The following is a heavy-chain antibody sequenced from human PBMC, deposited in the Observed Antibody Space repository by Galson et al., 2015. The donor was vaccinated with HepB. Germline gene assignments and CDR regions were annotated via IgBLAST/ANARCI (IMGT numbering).Heavy chain of an antibody. CDR1: GFTFSTYA. D-gene: IGHD1-26*01. J-gene: IGHJ4*02. CDR3: ARYVMGGPIPLDY. CDR2: ISSSGGST. Sequence: SLRLSCAASGFTFSTYAMSWVRQAPGKGLEWVSAISSSGGSTYYADSVKGRFTISRDNSKNTLYLQMNSLRAEDTAVYYCARYVMGGPIPLDYWGQGTLVTVSS. V-gene: IGHV3-23*01.